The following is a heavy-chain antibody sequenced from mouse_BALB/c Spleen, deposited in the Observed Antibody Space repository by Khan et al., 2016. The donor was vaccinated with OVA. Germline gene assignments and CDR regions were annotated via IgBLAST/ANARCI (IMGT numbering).Heavy chain of an antibody. V-gene: IGHV1S136*01. CDR1: GYTFTSYD. D-gene: IGHD3-1*01. CDR3: TRGVLRLQTSFAS. Sequence: VQLQQSGPELVKPGASVKMSCKASGYTFTSYDMHWVKQKPGQGLEWIGYINPYNDYTKFNEKFKGKATLTSDKSSSTAYMELSSLTSEDSAVFYCTRGVLRLQTSFASWPQGPLVTVSA. J-gene: IGHJ3*01. CDR2: INPYNDYT.